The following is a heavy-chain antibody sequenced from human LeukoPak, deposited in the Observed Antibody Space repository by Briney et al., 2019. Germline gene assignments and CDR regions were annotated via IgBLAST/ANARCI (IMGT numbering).Heavy chain of an antibody. CDR3: AREFCLNAVCYTGEGAFDI. D-gene: IGHD2-8*01. J-gene: IGHJ3*02. CDR2: IYFDTKNI. Sequence: PGGSLRLSCAASGFSFSSYGLHWVRQAPGKGLEWVAVIYFDTKNIHYADSVKGRFTVSRDDSKNTLYLQMNSLRAEDTAVYYCAREFCLNAVCYTGEGAFDIWGQGTMVAVSS. V-gene: IGHV3-33*01. CDR1: GFSFSSYG.